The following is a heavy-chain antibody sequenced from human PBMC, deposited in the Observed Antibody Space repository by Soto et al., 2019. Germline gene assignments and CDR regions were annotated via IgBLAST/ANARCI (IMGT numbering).Heavy chain of an antibody. Sequence: ASVRGTFRTAAYAFSVYYMHWVRQAPGQGLEWMGWINPNSGGTNYAQKFQGWVTMTRDTSISTAYMELSRLRSDDTAVYYCARSSSSGLFDYWGQGTLVNVSS. CDR1: AYAFSVYY. J-gene: IGHJ4*02. CDR2: INPNSGGT. V-gene: IGHV1-2*04. CDR3: ARSSSSGLFDY. D-gene: IGHD6-6*01.